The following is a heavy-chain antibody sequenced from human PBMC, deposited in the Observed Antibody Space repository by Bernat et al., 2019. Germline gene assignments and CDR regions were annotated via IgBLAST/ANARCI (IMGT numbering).Heavy chain of an antibody. CDR1: GFTFSDYS. J-gene: IGHJ4*02. CDR2: ISRGSATI. CDR3: ARDRSSSWHFDY. D-gene: IGHD6-13*01. Sequence: EVQLVESGGGLVQPGGSLRLSCVVSGFTFSDYSMNWVRQAPGKGLEWVSYISRGSATIYFADSAKGRFTISRDNAKNSLYLEMNSLRGEDTAVYYCARDRSSSWHFDYWGQGTLVTVSS. V-gene: IGHV3-48*01.